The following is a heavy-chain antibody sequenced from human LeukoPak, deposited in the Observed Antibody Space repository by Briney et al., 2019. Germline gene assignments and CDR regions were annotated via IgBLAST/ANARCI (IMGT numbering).Heavy chain of an antibody. J-gene: IGHJ4*02. Sequence: HPGGSLRLSCAASGFTFSSYAMTWVRQAPGKGLGWVSTISNGGGSTYYADSVKGRFTISRDNSKNTVYLQMSSLRAEDTAVYYCAKDRWGSGGSGGGDYWGQGTLVTVSS. D-gene: IGHD2-15*01. CDR2: ISNGGGST. V-gene: IGHV3-23*01. CDR3: AKDRWGSGGSGGGDY. CDR1: GFTFSSYA.